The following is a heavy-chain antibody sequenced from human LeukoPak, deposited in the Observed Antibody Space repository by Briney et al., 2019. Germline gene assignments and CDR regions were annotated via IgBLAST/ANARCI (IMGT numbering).Heavy chain of an antibody. V-gene: IGHV3-7*01. Sequence: PGGSLRLSCAASGFTFSSYWMSWVRQAPGKGLEWVANIKQDGSEKYYVDPVKGRFTISRDNAKNSLYLQMNSLRAEDTAVYYCVARGGWARFDYWGQGTLVTVSS. CDR2: IKQDGSEK. CDR1: GFTFSSYW. J-gene: IGHJ4*02. CDR3: VARGGWARFDY. D-gene: IGHD6-19*01.